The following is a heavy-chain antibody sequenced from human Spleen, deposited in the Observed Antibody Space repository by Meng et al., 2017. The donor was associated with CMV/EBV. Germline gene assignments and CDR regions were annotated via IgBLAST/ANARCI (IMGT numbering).Heavy chain of an antibody. CDR2: INPNSGTK. J-gene: IGHJ4*02. Sequence: ASVKVSCKASGYTFTGYYIHWVRQAPGQGLEWMGRINPNSGTKNYEQKFQDRVTMTRDTSISTAYMEVSGLRSEDTAVYYCAREAGGYCSSTSCYPADYWGQGTLVTVSS. CDR3: AREAGGYCSSTSCYPADY. D-gene: IGHD2-2*01. CDR1: GYTFTGYY. V-gene: IGHV1-2*06.